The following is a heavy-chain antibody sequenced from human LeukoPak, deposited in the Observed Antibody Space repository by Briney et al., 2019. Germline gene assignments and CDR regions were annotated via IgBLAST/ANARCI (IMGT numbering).Heavy chain of an antibody. V-gene: IGHV4-34*01. J-gene: IGHJ4*02. D-gene: IGHD3-10*01. CDR2: INHSGST. CDR1: GGSFSGYY. CDR3: ARNTRYGSGSHHYYFDY. Sequence: NPSETLSLTCAVYGGSFSGYYWSWIRQPPGKGLEWIGEINHSGSTNYNPSLKSRVTISVDTSKNQFSLKLSSVTAADTAVYYCARNTRYGSGSHHYYFDYWGQGTLVTVSS.